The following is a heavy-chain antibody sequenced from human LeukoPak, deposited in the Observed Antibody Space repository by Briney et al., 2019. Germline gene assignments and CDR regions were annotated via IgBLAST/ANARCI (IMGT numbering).Heavy chain of an antibody. J-gene: IGHJ4*02. CDR1: GYTFTSYD. CDR3: ARGSRVSTIFRIY. D-gene: IGHD3-9*01. V-gene: IGHV1-8*01. Sequence: AAVKVSFKASGYTFTSYDINLVRQATGQGLEWKGWMNPNSGNTGYAQKFQGRVTMIRNTSISTAYLELSSLRAIDPAKYYCARGSRVSTIFRIYWGQGTLVTVPS. CDR2: MNPNSGNT.